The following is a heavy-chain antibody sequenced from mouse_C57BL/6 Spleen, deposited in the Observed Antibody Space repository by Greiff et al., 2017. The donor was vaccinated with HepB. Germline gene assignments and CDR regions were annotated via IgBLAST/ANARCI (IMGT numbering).Heavy chain of an antibody. CDR2: IDPNSGGT. CDR1: GYAFTNYL. V-gene: IGHV1-54*01. D-gene: IGHD2-10*01. Sequence: QVQLQQSGAELVRPGTSVKVSCKASGYAFTNYLIEWVKQRPGRGLEWIGRIDPNSGGTKYNEKFKSKATLTVDKPSSTAYMQLSSLTSEDSAVYYCASSYSYAMDYWGQGTSVTVSS. J-gene: IGHJ4*01. CDR3: ASSYSYAMDY.